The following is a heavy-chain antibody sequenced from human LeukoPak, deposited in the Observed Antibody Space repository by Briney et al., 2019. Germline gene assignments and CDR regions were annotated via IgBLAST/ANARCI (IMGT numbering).Heavy chain of an antibody. D-gene: IGHD4-11*01. CDR1: GFTFSAYW. CDR3: ATYSTRNAREFQS. J-gene: IGHJ1*01. Sequence: GGSLRLSCAASGFTFSAYWMTWFRQAPGKGLEWVANIKQDGSEKYYVDSVKGRFTISRDNAKNSLYLQMNSLRAEDTAVYYCATYSTRNAREFQSWGQGTLVTVSS. V-gene: IGHV3-7*01. CDR2: IKQDGSEK.